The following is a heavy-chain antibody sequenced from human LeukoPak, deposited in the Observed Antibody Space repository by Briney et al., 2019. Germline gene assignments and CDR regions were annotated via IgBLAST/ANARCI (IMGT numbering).Heavy chain of an antibody. Sequence: GGSLRLSFAASGFPFSSYSMNWVRQAPGKGLEWVSSISSSSSYIYYADSVKGRFTISRDNAKNSLYLQMNSLRAEDTAVYYCAREIHDYGDPGDYWGQGTLVTVSS. CDR1: GFPFSSYS. CDR2: ISSSSSYI. V-gene: IGHV3-21*01. CDR3: AREIHDYGDPGDY. J-gene: IGHJ4*02. D-gene: IGHD4-17*01.